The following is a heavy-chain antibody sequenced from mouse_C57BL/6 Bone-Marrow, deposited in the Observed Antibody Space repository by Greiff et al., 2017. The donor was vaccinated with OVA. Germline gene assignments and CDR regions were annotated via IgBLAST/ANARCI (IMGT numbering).Heavy chain of an antibody. CDR2: IDPSDSYT. CDR1: GYTFTSYW. D-gene: IGHD1-1*02. CDR3: AVGGGYYRYFDV. V-gene: IGHV1-69*01. Sequence: QVQLQQPGAELVMPGASVKLSCKASGYTFTSYWMHWVKQRPGQGLEWIGEIDPSDSYTNYNQKFKGKSTLTVDKSSSTAYMQLSSLTSEDSAVDDWAVGGGYYRYFDVGGTGTTVTVSS. J-gene: IGHJ1*03.